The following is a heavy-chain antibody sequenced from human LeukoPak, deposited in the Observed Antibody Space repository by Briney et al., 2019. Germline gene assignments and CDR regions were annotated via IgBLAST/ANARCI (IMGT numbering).Heavy chain of an antibody. V-gene: IGHV4-59*08. D-gene: IGHD4-17*01. Sequence: SETLSLTCTVSGGSTSSYYWSWIRQPPGKGLEWIGYIYYSGSTNYNPSLKSRVTLSVDTSKNQFSLKLSSVTAADTAVYYCARLVRFTVTSTPTYWGQGTLVTVSS. CDR2: IYYSGST. J-gene: IGHJ4*02. CDR1: GGSTSSYY. CDR3: ARLVRFTVTSTPTY.